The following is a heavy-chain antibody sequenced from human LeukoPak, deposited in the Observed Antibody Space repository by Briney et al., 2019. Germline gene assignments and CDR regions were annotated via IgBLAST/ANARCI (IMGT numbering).Heavy chain of an antibody. J-gene: IGHJ5*02. Sequence: QPGGSLRLSCAASGFTFSNYWMSWVRQAPGKGLEWVANIKPDGSEKYYVDSVKGRFTISRDNVKNSLYLQMNSLRAEDTAVYYCVNGYCSGGSCYSDDWFDPWGQGTLVTVSS. CDR3: VNGYCSGGSCYSDDWFDP. D-gene: IGHD2-15*01. CDR2: IKPDGSEK. V-gene: IGHV3-7*03. CDR1: GFTFSNYW.